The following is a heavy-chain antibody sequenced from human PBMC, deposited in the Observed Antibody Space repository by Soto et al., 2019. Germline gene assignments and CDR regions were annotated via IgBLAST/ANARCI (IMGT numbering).Heavy chain of an antibody. J-gene: IGHJ6*02. CDR2: IIPIFGTA. Sequence: ASVKVSCKASGGTFSSYAISWVRQAPGQGLEWMGGIIPIFGTANYAQKFQGRVTITADESTSTAYMELSSLRSEDTAVYYCARIVVVSNYYYYGMDVWGQGTTVTVSS. D-gene: IGHD3-22*01. CDR1: GGTFSSYA. CDR3: ARIVVVSNYYYYGMDV. V-gene: IGHV1-69*13.